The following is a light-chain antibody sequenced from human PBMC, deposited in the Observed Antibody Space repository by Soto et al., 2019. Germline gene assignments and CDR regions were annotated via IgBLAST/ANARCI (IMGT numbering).Light chain of an antibody. J-gene: IGKJ1*01. CDR2: AAS. V-gene: IGKV1-27*01. CDR1: QVIKKF. Sequence: DIPVTQSPSSLSASPGDRITITCRASQVIKKFLAWYQQKPGKVPHLLIYAASTLRPGIPSRFSGNASDTDFTLPIATLQPEEIASQYCQKYGRVPAAFGQGTKMDVK. CDR3: QKYGRVPAA.